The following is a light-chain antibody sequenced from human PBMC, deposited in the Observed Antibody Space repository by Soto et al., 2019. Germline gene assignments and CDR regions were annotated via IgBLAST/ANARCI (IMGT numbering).Light chain of an antibody. Sequence: QSALTQPASVSGSPGQSITISCTGTSSDVGGYNYVSWYQQHPGRAPKLMSYKVSNRPSGVSNRFSGSKSGNTASLAISGLQAEDEADYYCTSYTSSSTWVFGGGTKLPVL. V-gene: IGLV2-14*01. CDR2: KVS. CDR3: TSYTSSSTWV. J-gene: IGLJ3*02. CDR1: SSDVGGYNY.